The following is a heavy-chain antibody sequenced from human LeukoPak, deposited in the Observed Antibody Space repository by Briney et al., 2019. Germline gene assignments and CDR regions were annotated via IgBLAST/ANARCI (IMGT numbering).Heavy chain of an antibody. Sequence: GGSLRLSCAASGFTFSSCSMNWVRQAPGKGLEWVSSISSSSNYIYYADSVKGRFTISRDNAKNSLYLQMNSLSAEDTAVYYCARNPDFWGGSDAFDIWGQGTMVTVSS. CDR1: GFTFSSCS. D-gene: IGHD3-3*01. V-gene: IGHV3-21*01. CDR3: ARNPDFWGGSDAFDI. CDR2: ISSSSNYI. J-gene: IGHJ3*02.